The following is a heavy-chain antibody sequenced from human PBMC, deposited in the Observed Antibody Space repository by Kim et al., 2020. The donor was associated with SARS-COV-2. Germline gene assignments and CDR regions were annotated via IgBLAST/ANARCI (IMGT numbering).Heavy chain of an antibody. D-gene: IGHD3-22*01. J-gene: IGHJ4*02. CDR3: AKAPWWDFYDSSGYPVGYCDY. V-gene: IGHV3-23*01. CDR2: ISGSGGTT. Sequence: GGSLRLSCAASGFTFSTYALNWVRQAPGKGLEWVSAISGSGGTTYYADSVKGRFTISRDNSKNTLSLQMNSLRAEDTAVYYCAKAPWWDFYDSSGYPVGYCDYWGQGTLVTVSS. CDR1: GFTFSTYA.